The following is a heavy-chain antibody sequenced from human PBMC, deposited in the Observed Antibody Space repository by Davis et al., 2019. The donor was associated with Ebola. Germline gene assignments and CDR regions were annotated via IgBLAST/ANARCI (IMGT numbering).Heavy chain of an antibody. J-gene: IGHJ6*02. CDR2: IWYDGSNK. D-gene: IGHD4-17*01. Sequence: GESLKISCAASGFTFSSYSMNWVRQAPGKGLEWVAVIWYDGSNKYYADSVKGRFTISRDNSKNTLYLQMNSLRAEDTAVYYCARESLTTVTTDYYYGMDVWGQGTTVTVSS. CDR3: ARESLTTVTTDYYYGMDV. CDR1: GFTFSSYS. V-gene: IGHV3-33*08.